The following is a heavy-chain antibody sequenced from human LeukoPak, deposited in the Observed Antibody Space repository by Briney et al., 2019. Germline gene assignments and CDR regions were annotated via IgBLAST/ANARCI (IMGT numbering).Heavy chain of an antibody. CDR1: GYTFTSYD. J-gene: IGHJ6*03. CDR3: ARTNYESTGYGYYYYHMDV. V-gene: IGHV1-8*01. Sequence: ASVKVSCKASGYTFTSYDINWVRQATGQGPEWMGWMNPNNGNTGHAQKFQGRVTLTRNTSISTAYMELSSLTSEDTAVYYCARTNYESTGYGYYYYHMDVWGKGAAVTVSS. D-gene: IGHD3-22*01. CDR2: MNPNNGNT.